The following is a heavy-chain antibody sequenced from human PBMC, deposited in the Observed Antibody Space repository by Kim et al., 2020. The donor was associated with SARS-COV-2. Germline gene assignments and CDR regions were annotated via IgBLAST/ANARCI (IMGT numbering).Heavy chain of an antibody. J-gene: IGHJ6*02. CDR2: ISSSSSYI. D-gene: IGHD3-3*01. V-gene: IGHV3-21*01. CDR1: GFTFSSYS. CDR3: ARDFGDLDYDFWSGYYTGYYYYGMDV. Sequence: GGSLRLSCAASGFTFSSYSMNWVRQAPGKGLEWVSSISSSSSYIYYADSVKGRFTISRDNAKNSLYLQMNSLRAEDTAVYYCARDFGDLDYDFWSGYYTGYYYYGMDVWGQGTTVTVSS.